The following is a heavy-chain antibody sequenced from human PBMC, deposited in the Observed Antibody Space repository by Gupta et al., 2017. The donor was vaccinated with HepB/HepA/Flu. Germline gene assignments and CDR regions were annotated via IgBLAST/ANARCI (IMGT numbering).Heavy chain of an antibody. CDR1: GFPFNMYG. D-gene: IGHD5-24*01. CDR3: AKDRDDYNDPLHY. V-gene: IGHV3-30*18. CDR2: ISYDGRNT. J-gene: IGHJ4*02. Sequence: QEQLVESGGGVVQPGRSLRLSCAASGFPFNMYGMHWVRQAPGKGLEWVAVISYDGRNTYYGDSVKGRFTISRDNSKNTLFLQMNSLRTEDTAVYYCAKDRDDYNDPLHYWGQGTLVTVSS.